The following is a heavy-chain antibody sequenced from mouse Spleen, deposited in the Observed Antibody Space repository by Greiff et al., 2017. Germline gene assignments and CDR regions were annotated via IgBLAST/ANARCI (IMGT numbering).Heavy chain of an antibody. V-gene: IGHV1S127*01. CDR1: GYTFTSYW. CDR2: IDPSDSYT. CDR3: TSFYGNYEGFAY. D-gene: IGHD2-1*01. J-gene: IGHJ3*01. Sequence: VQLQQSGAELVKPGASVKMSCKASGYTFTSYWMHWVKQRPGQGLEWIGVIDPSDSYTSYNQKFKGKATLTVDTSSSTAYMQLSSLTSEDSAVYYCTSFYGNYEGFAYWGQGTLVTVSA.